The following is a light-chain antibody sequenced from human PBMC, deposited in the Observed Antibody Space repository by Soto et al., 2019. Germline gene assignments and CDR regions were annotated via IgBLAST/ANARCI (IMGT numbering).Light chain of an antibody. J-gene: IGKJ5*01. CDR3: QHYHGWPIT. CDR1: QSVSGK. CDR2: DAS. V-gene: IGKV3-15*01. Sequence: EVLMTQSPATLSVSPGERATLSCRASQSVSGKLAWYQQKPGQAPRLLIYDASTRATGIPARFSGSGSGTEFTLTISSLQSEDFAVYYCQHYHGWPITFGQGTRLEIK.